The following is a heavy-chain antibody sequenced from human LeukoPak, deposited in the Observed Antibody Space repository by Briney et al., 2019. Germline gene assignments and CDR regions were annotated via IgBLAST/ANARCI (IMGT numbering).Heavy chain of an antibody. D-gene: IGHD5-18*01. J-gene: IGHJ6*02. CDR2: IYSGGGT. CDR3: ARAHSGYSYGTYYYYGMDV. CDR1: GFTVSSNY. V-gene: IGHV3-66*02. Sequence: PGGSLRLSCAASGFTVSSNYMSWVRQAPGKGLEWVSVIYSGGGTYYADSVKGRFTISRDNSKNTLYLQMNSLRAEDTAVYYCARAHSGYSYGTYYYYGMDVWGQGTTVTVSS.